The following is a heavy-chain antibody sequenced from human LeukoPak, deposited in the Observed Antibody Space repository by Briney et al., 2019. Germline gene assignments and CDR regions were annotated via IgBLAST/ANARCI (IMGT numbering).Heavy chain of an antibody. CDR3: AREGNSGYNFDY. V-gene: IGHV3-48*03. CDR1: GFTFSSYE. J-gene: IGHJ4*02. Sequence: GGSLRLSCAGSGFTFSSYEMHWVRQAPGKGLEWISVITTSGSTIYYPHSVNGRSTIPIDKAKKSLSLPMNSLRAEGRPGYYCAREGNSGYNFDYWGRGTLVTVSS. D-gene: IGHD5-12*01. CDR2: ITTSGSTI.